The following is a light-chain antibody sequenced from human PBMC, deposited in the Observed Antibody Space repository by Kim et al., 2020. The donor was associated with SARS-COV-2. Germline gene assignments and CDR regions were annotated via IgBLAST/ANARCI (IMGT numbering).Light chain of an antibody. CDR2: QDS. J-gene: IGLJ3*02. Sequence: SVSPGQTASITCSGDKMGNKYVCWYQQKPGQSPVVVIYQDSKRPSGIPERFSGSNSGNTATLTISGTQATDEADYFCQAWDRTTAVFGGGTQLTVL. CDR3: QAWDRTTAV. CDR1: KMGNKY. V-gene: IGLV3-1*01.